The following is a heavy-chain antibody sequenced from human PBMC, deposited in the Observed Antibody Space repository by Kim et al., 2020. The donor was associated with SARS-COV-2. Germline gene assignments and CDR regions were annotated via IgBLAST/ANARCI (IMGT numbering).Heavy chain of an antibody. CDR3: ASPGIAAAGGDFDY. CDR1: GGTFSSYA. CDR2: IIPIFGTA. Sequence: SVKVSCKASGGTFSSYAISWVRQAPGQGLEWMGGIIPIFGTANYAQKFQGRVTITAVESTSTAYMELSSLRSEDTAVYYCASPGIAAAGGDFDYWGQGTLVTVSS. V-gene: IGHV1-69*13. J-gene: IGHJ4*02. D-gene: IGHD6-13*01.